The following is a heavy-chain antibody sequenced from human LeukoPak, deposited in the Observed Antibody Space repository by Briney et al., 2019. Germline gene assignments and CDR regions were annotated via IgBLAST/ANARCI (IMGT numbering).Heavy chain of an antibody. CDR3: AREGQGYDSSGYYY. D-gene: IGHD3-22*01. Sequence: ASVKVSCKASGYTFTGYYMHWVRQAPGQGLEWMGWISAYNGNTNYAQKLQGRVTMTTDTSTSTAYMELRSLRSDDTAVYYCAREGQGYDSSGYYYWGQGTLVTVSS. V-gene: IGHV1-18*04. CDR1: GYTFTGYY. CDR2: ISAYNGNT. J-gene: IGHJ4*02.